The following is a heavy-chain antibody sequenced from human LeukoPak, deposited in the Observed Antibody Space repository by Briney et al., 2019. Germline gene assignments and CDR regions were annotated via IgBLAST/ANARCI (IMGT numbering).Heavy chain of an antibody. CDR2: VYHSGNT. CDR3: ARVYYHGTGSNYFDY. D-gene: IGHD3-10*01. J-gene: IGHJ4*02. CDR1: GYSISSGYY. Sequence: SETLSLTCTVSGYSISSGYYWGWIRQSPGKGLEWIGSVYHSGNTYCNPSLKSRVTISVDTSKNQFSLKLSSVAATDTAIYYCARVYYHGTGSNYFDYWGQGTLITVSS. V-gene: IGHV4-38-2*02.